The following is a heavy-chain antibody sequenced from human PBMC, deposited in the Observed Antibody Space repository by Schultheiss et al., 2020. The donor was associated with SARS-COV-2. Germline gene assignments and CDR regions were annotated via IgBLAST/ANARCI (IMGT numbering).Heavy chain of an antibody. CDR3: ARRRYYYDSSGYYYYYYYGMDV. Sequence: GGSLRLSCAASGFTFSNAWMSWVRQAPGKGLEWVSSISSSSSYIYYADSVKGRFTISRDNAKNSLYLQMNSLRAEDTAVYYCARRRYYYDSSGYYYYYYYGMDVWGQGTTVTVSS. J-gene: IGHJ6*02. V-gene: IGHV3-21*01. CDR1: GFTFSNAW. D-gene: IGHD3-22*01. CDR2: ISSSSSYI.